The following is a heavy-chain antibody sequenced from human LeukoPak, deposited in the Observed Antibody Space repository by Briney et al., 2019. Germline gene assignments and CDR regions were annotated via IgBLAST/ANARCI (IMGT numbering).Heavy chain of an antibody. J-gene: IGHJ4*02. D-gene: IGHD3-10*01. CDR2: IYTSGST. CDR1: GGSISSGGYY. V-gene: IGHV4-61*02. Sequence: PSQTLSLTCTVSGGSISSGGYYWSWIRQPAGKGLEWIGRIYTSGSTNYNPSLKSRVTMSVDTSKNQFSLKLSSVTAADTAVYYCASPFYYYGSGSADYWGQGTLVTVSS. CDR3: ASPFYYYGSGSADY.